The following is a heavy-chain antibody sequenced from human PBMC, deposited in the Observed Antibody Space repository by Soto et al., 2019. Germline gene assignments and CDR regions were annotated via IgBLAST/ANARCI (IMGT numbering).Heavy chain of an antibody. CDR2: IYWDDDK. Sequence: QITLKESGPTLVKPTQTLTLTCTFSAFSLSTGGVGVGWIRQPPGKALEWLALIYWDDDKRYSPSLRSRLTITKDTSKNQGVLTMTNMDRVDTATYYFLQCGCGVDGLQSYPSYYYYGRDVWVQGTTVTVPS. V-gene: IGHV2-5*02. J-gene: IGHJ6*02. CDR3: LQCGCGVDGLQSYPSYYYYGRDV. D-gene: IGHD2-21*01. CDR1: AFSLSTGGVG.